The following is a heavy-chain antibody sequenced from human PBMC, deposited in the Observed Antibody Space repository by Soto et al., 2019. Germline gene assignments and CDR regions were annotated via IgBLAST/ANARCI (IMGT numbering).Heavy chain of an antibody. CDR2: IYYSGGT. CDR3: ARANNCSGGSCYRTGGYYGMDV. Sequence: SETLSLTCTVSGGSISSYYWSWIRQPPGKGLEWIGYIYYSGGTNYNPSLKSRVTISVDTSKNQFSLKLSSVTAADTAVYYCARANNCSGGSCYRTGGYYGMDVWGQGTTVTVSS. J-gene: IGHJ6*02. CDR1: GGSISSYY. D-gene: IGHD2-15*01. V-gene: IGHV4-59*01.